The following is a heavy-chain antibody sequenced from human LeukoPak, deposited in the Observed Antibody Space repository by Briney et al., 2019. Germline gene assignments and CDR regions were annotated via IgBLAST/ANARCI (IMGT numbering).Heavy chain of an antibody. CDR3: TTDLYYDSSGYYYGGFNAFDI. D-gene: IGHD3-22*01. V-gene: IGHV3-15*01. J-gene: IGHJ3*02. CDR1: GFTFSNSW. CDR2: IKSKTDGGST. Sequence: PGGSLRLSCAASGFTFSNSWMSWVRQAPGKGLEWVGRIKSKTDGGSTDYAAPVKGRSTISRDDSKNTLYLQMNSLKTEDTAVYSCTTDLYYDSSGYYYGGFNAFDIWGQGTMVTVSS.